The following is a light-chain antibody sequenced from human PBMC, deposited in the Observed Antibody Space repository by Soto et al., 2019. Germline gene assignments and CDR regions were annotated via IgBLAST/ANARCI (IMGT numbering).Light chain of an antibody. V-gene: IGLV2-23*02. CDR1: SSDVGGDYL. Sequence: QSVLTQPASVSGSPGQSITISCTGTSSDVGGDYLVSWYQHHPGKAPKLMIYEVSKRPSGGSNRFSGSKSGNTASLTISGLQAEDEADYYCCSSADSTTSYVFGTGTKVTVL. CDR2: EVS. CDR3: CSSADSTTSYV. J-gene: IGLJ1*01.